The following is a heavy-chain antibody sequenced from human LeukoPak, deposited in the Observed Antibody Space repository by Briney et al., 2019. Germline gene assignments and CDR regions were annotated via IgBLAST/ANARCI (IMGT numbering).Heavy chain of an antibody. J-gene: IGHJ6*03. Sequence: MPSETLSLTCTVSGGSISSYYWSWIRQPPGKGLEWIGYIYYSGSTNYNPSLKSRVTISVDTSKNQFSLKLSSVTAADTAVYYCARVGYSNSWFYYYYMDVWGKGTTVTVSS. CDR1: GGSISSYY. D-gene: IGHD6-13*01. CDR3: ARVGYSNSWFYYYYMDV. V-gene: IGHV4-59*01. CDR2: IYYSGST.